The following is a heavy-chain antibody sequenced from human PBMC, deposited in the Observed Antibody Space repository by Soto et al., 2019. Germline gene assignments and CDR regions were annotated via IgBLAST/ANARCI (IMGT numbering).Heavy chain of an antibody. J-gene: IGHJ4*02. CDR2: IYYSGST. CDR3: AGSRGSYGLVPFDY. D-gene: IGHD5-18*01. V-gene: IGHV4-31*03. Sequence: SETLSLTCTVSGGSISSGGYYWSWIRQHPGKGLEWIGYIYYSGSTYYNPSLKSRVTISVDTSKNQFSLKLSSVTAADTAVYYCAGSRGSYGLVPFDYWGQGTLVTVSS. CDR1: GGSISSGGYY.